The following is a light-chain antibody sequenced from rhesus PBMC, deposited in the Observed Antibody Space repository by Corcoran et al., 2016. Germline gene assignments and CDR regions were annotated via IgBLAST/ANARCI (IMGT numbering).Light chain of an antibody. CDR3: QQYNSRPRT. CDR1: QGISSW. J-gene: IGKJ1*01. Sequence: DIQMTQSPSSLSASVGDTVTITCRASQGISSWLAWYQQKPGKAPKLLIYKAYSLQSGVPSRFSGSGSGTDFTLTISSLQSEDFATYFCQQYNSRPRTFGQGTKVEIK. CDR2: KAY. V-gene: IGKV1-22*01.